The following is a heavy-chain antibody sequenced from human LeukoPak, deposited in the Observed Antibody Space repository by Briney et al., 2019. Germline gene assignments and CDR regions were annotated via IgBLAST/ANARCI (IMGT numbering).Heavy chain of an antibody. D-gene: IGHD3-10*01. V-gene: IGHV1-2*02. CDR1: GYTFTGIY. Sequence: ASVKVSCKASGYTFTGIYIHWVRQAPGQGLEWMGWVNPNSGGTSFAQKFQGRVTMTRDTSISTAYMELSSLRSDDTAVYYCARDRGGFTSGYYYYYMDVWGKGTTVTVSS. CDR2: VNPNSGGT. J-gene: IGHJ6*03. CDR3: ARDRGGFTSGYYYYYMDV.